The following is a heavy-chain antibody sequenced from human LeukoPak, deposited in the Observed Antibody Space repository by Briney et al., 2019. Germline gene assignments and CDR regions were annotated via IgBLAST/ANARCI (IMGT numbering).Heavy chain of an antibody. CDR2: ISAYNGNT. J-gene: IGHJ6*02. V-gene: IGHV1-18*01. CDR1: GYTFTSYG. Sequence: ASVKVSCKASGYTFTSYGISWVRQAPGQGLEWMGWISAYNGNTNYAQKLQGRVTMTTDTSTSTAYMELRSLRSEDTAVYYCARSTYYYDSSGPPDYYYGMDVWGQGTTVTVSS. D-gene: IGHD3-22*01. CDR3: ARSTYYYDSSGPPDYYYGMDV.